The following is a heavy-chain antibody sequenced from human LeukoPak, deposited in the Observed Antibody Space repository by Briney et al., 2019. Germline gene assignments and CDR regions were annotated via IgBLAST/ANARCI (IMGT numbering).Heavy chain of an antibody. J-gene: IGHJ4*02. CDR2: IYTSGTT. Sequence: SETLSLTCTVSGTSITTYYWSWIRQPAGKGLEWIGRIYTSGTTNYNPFLKSRVTMSVDTSKNQFSLKLSSVTAADTAVYYCARVVKYGDYPFDYWGQGTLVTVSS. V-gene: IGHV4-4*07. CDR1: GTSITTYY. D-gene: IGHD4-17*01. CDR3: ARVVKYGDYPFDY.